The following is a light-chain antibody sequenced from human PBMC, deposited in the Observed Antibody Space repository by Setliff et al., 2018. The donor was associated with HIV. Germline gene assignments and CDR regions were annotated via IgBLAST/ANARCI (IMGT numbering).Light chain of an antibody. CDR2: EVS. J-gene: IGLJ3*02. V-gene: IGLV2-14*01. Sequence: QSVLTQPASVSGSPGQSITIPCTGTNSDVGDYNYVSWYQQHPGKAPKLIISEVSNRPSGVSNRFSGSKSGNTASLTISGLQAEDEADYYCCSYTSSTTLLFGGGTKVTVL. CDR1: NSDVGDYNY. CDR3: CSYTSSTTLL.